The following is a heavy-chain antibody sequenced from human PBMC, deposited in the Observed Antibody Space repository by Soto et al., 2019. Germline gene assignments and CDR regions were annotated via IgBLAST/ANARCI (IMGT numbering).Heavy chain of an antibody. J-gene: IGHJ4*02. CDR2: IYTSGST. D-gene: IGHD3-9*01. CDR1: GGSISSYY. V-gene: IGHV4-4*07. Sequence: SETLSLTCTVSGGSISSYYWSWIRQPAGKGLEWIGRIYTSGSTNYNPSLKSRVTMSVDTSKNQFSLKVNSVTPEDTAVYYCARERKIGQNIYYFDYWGQGTLVTVSS. CDR3: ARERKIGQNIYYFDY.